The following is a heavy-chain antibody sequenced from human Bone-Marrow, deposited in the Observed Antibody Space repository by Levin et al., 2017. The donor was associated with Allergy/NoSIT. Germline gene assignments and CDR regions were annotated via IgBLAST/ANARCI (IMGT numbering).Heavy chain of an antibody. J-gene: IGHJ4*02. V-gene: IGHV3-21*01. D-gene: IGHD2-8*01. CDR3: ARVHPPYCTNGDCYRAY. CDR2: ISSSSSYI. Sequence: KRGESLKISCAASGFTFSYYSMNWVRQAPGKGLEWVSSISSSSSYIYYADSVKGRFTISRDNAKNSLYLQMNSLRAEDTAVYYCARVHPPYCTNGDCYRAYWGQGTLVTVSS. CDR1: GFTFSYYS.